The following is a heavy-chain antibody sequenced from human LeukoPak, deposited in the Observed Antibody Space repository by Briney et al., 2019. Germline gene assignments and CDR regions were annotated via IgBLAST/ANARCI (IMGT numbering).Heavy chain of an antibody. J-gene: IGHJ4*02. CDR1: GFTFSSYG. D-gene: IGHD6-13*01. CDR3: PAGSSWFDY. CDR2: IWYDGSNK. V-gene: IGHV3-33*01. Sequence: GGSLRLSCAASGFTFSSYGMHWVRQAPGKGLEWVAVIWYDGSNKYYADSVKGRFTISRDNSKNTLYLQMNSLRAEDTAVYYCPAGSSWFDYWGQGTLVTVSS.